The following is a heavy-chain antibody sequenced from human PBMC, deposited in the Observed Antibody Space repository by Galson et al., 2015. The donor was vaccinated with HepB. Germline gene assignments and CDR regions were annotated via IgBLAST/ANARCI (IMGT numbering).Heavy chain of an antibody. CDR1: GFSLSTNGVG. J-gene: IGHJ4*02. Sequence: PALVKPTQTLTLTCSFSGFSLSTNGVGVGWIRQPPGKAPECLGIIYWDDDKRYTPSLQSRLTITKDASNTQVVLVMTNLGPMDAGTYYCARRREGTAFDYWGQGIQVAVSS. CDR3: ARRREGTAFDY. V-gene: IGHV2-5*02. CDR2: IYWDDDK. D-gene: IGHD1-26*01.